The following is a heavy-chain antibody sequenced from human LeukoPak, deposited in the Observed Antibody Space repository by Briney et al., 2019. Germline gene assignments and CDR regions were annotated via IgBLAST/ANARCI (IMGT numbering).Heavy chain of an antibody. CDR3: ATGLGYYDSSGYY. Sequence: PSETLSLTCAVYGGSSSGYYWSWIRRPPGKGLEWIGEINHSGSTNYNPSLKSRVTISVDTSKNQFSLKLSSVTAADTAVYYCATGLGYYDSSGYYWGQGTLVTVSS. CDR2: INHSGST. J-gene: IGHJ4*02. V-gene: IGHV4-34*01. CDR1: GGSSSGYY. D-gene: IGHD3-22*01.